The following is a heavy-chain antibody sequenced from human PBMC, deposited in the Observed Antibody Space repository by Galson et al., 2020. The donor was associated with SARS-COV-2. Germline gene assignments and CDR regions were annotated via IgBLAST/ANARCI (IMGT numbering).Heavy chain of an antibody. CDR3: ARNLGSGWFDSSSDY. J-gene: IGHJ4*02. CDR1: GFTVSSNY. CDR2: IYSGGST. V-gene: IGHV3-66*02. D-gene: IGHD6-19*01. Sequence: GGSLRLSCAASGFTVSSNYMSWVRQAPGKGLEWVSVIYSGGSTYYADPGRGRFTISRDNSKNTLYLQMTSLRAEDTAVYYCARNLGSGWFDSSSDYWGQGTLVTVSS.